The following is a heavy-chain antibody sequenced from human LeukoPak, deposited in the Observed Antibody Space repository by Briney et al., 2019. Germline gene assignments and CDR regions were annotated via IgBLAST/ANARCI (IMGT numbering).Heavy chain of an antibody. J-gene: IGHJ3*02. CDR2: ISAYNGNT. CDR3: ARDLYYDFWSGCYPDAFDI. V-gene: IGHV1-18*01. CDR1: GYTFTSYG. Sequence: ASVKVSCKASGYTFTSYGISWVRQAPGQGLEWMGWISAYNGNTNYAQKLQGRVTMTTDTSTSTAYMELRSLRSDDTAVYYCARDLYYDFWSGCYPDAFDIWGQGTMVTVSS. D-gene: IGHD3-3*01.